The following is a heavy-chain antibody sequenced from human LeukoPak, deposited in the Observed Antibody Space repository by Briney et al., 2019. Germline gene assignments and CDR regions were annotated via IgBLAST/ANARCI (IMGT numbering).Heavy chain of an antibody. D-gene: IGHD2-15*01. CDR2: IYHSGST. Sequence: SETLSLTCAVYGGSFSGYYWGWIRQPPGKGLEWIGSIYHSGSTYYNPSLKSRVTISVDTSKNQFSLKLSSVTAADTAVYYCARDRPGGGSCYPQGCYYYMGVWGKGTTVTVSS. V-gene: IGHV4-38-2*02. CDR3: ARDRPGGGSCYPQGCYYYMGV. CDR1: GGSFSGYY. J-gene: IGHJ6*03.